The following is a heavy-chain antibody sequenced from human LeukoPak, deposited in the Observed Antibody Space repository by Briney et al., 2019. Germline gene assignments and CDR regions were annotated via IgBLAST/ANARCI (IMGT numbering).Heavy chain of an antibody. D-gene: IGHD3-22*01. Sequence: SVKVSCKASGGTFSSYAISWVRQAPGQGLEWMGGIIAIFGTTNYAQKFQGRVTITADESTSTAYMELSGLRSEDTAVYYCASEGPSDSSGYSLDYWGQGTLVTVSS. CDR2: IIAIFGTT. CDR1: GGTFSSYA. J-gene: IGHJ4*02. CDR3: ASEGPSDSSGYSLDY. V-gene: IGHV1-69*01.